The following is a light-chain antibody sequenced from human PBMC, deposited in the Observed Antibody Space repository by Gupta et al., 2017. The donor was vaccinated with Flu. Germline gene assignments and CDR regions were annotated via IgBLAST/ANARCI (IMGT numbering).Light chain of an antibody. J-gene: IGLJ3*02. CDR1: ALPKKY. Sequence: GDALPKKYASWYEQKSGQTPLLLIYEDTKRPSGIPERFSGSNSGTEATLTINGAQVEDDADDHCYSTDSSGQFGVFGGGTKLTVL. CDR2: EDT. V-gene: IGLV3-10*01. CDR3: YSTDSSGQFGV.